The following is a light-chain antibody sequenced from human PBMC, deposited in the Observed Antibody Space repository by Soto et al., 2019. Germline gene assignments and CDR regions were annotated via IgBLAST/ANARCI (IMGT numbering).Light chain of an antibody. J-gene: IGLJ2*01. CDR1: SSDVGSYNL. CDR2: EGS. V-gene: IGLV2-23*01. CDR3: CSYAGSSTSYVV. Sequence: QSAPTQPASVSGSPGQSITISCTGTSSDVGSYNLVSWYQQHPGKAPKLMIYEGSKRPSGVSNRFSGSKSGNTASLTISGLQAEDEADYYCCSYAGSSTSYVVFGGGTKVTVL.